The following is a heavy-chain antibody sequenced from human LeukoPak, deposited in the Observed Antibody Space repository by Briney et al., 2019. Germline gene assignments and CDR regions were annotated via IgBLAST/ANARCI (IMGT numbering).Heavy chain of an antibody. D-gene: IGHD2-15*01. CDR2: IYASGST. CDR3: ARGGSDCSGGSCYSDY. J-gene: IGHJ4*02. CDR1: GGSVSSSAYY. V-gene: IGHV4-61*09. Sequence: SQTLSLTCTVSGGSVSSSAYYWSWIRQPAGKGLEWIGHIYASGSTNYNPSLKSRVTILVDTSKNHFSLKLTSVTAADTAVYYCARGGSDCSGGSCYSDYWGQGTLVTVSS.